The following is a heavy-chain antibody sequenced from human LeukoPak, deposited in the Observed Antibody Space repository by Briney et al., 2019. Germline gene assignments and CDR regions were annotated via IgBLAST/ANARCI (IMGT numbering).Heavy chain of an antibody. D-gene: IGHD7-27*01. V-gene: IGHV6-1*01. CDR1: GDSVSSDSAA. Sequence: SQTLSLTCAISGDSVSSDSAAWNWIRQSPSRGLEWLGRTYYRSQWYYDYAVSVKSRITIDPDTSKNQFSLQLNSVTHEDAAVYYCAGGTGVFDYWGQGALVTVPS. J-gene: IGHJ4*02. CDR2: TYYRSQWYY. CDR3: AGGTGVFDY.